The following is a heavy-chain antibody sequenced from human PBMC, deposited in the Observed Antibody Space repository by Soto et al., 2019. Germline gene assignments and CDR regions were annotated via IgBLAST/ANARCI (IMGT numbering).Heavy chain of an antibody. CDR3: ARGPPLGF. CDR1: GGSISSGGYS. Sequence: PSETLSLTCAVSGGSISSGGYSWSWIRQPPGKGLECIGYIYHSVSTYYNPSLKSRVTISVDRSKNQSSLKLSSVTAADTAVYYCARGPPLGFWGQGTLVTVSS. J-gene: IGHJ4*02. CDR2: IYHSVST. V-gene: IGHV4-30-2*01.